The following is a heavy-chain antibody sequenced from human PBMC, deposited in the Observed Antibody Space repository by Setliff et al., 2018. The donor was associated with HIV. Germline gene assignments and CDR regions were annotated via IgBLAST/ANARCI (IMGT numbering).Heavy chain of an antibody. V-gene: IGHV4-39*01. CDR3: ARQQGGSRGFYPHFDY. Sequence: SETLSLTCTVSGVSVSGTAYYWAWIRQPPGRGLEWIGNIYYTGNTNYNSSLKSRISMSMVASKKQIFLKLSTVSAADTAVYYCARQQGGSRGFYPHFDYWGQGRLVTVSS. J-gene: IGHJ4*02. D-gene: IGHD3-22*01. CDR2: IYYTGNT. CDR1: GVSVSGTAYY.